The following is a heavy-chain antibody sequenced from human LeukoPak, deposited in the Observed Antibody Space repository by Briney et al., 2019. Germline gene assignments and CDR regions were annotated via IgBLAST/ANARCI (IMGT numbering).Heavy chain of an antibody. CDR1: GFNFSSYS. CDR2: IASDSSIK. D-gene: IGHD3-10*01. CDR3: ARAKPKNMVRGLIMRRESRYYFDY. J-gene: IGHJ4*02. Sequence: TGGSLRLSCAASGFNFSSYSMHWVRQPPGKGLEWMAVIASDSSIKYYADSVKGRFTISRDNSKSTLYIQMNSLRAEDTAVYYCARAKPKNMVRGLIMRRESRYYFDYWGQGTLVTVSS. V-gene: IGHV3-30*14.